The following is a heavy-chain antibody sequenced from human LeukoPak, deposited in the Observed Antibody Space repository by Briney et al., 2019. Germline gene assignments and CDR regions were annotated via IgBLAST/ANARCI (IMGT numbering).Heavy chain of an antibody. Sequence: APVKVSCKASGYTFTRYDINWGRQATGQGLEWVGWMNPNSGNTGYAQKFQGRVTITRNTSISTAYMELSSLRSEDTAVYYCARAGGTAISIELSYWGQGTLVTVSS. CDR1: GYTFTRYD. V-gene: IGHV1-8*03. D-gene: IGHD3-16*01. J-gene: IGHJ4*02. CDR3: ARAGGTAISIELSY. CDR2: MNPNSGNT.